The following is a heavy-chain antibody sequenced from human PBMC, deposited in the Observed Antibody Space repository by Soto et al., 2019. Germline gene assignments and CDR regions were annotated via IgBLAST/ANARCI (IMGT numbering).Heavy chain of an antibody. Sequence: GGSLRLSCAASGFTFSSYAMHWVRQAPGKGLEWVAVISYDGSNKYYADSVKGRFTISRDNSKNTLYLQMNSLRAEDTAVYYCARGRWNRRTYGMDVWGQGTTVTVSS. V-gene: IGHV3-30-3*01. D-gene: IGHD1-1*01. CDR1: GFTFSSYA. J-gene: IGHJ6*02. CDR2: ISYDGSNK. CDR3: ARGRWNRRTYGMDV.